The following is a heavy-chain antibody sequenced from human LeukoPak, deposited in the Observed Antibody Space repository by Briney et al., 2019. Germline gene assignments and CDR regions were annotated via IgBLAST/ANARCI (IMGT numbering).Heavy chain of an antibody. D-gene: IGHD1-26*01. Sequence: PGGSLRLSCAASGFTFSNYAMGWVRQAPGKGLEWLSSLTGDGGNTAYADFVKGRFTISRDNSKNTLYLQMNSLRAEDTAVYYCAKDHPGGAFDIWGQGTMVTVSS. V-gene: IGHV3-23*01. J-gene: IGHJ3*02. CDR3: AKDHPGGAFDI. CDR2: LTGDGGNT. CDR1: GFTFSNYA.